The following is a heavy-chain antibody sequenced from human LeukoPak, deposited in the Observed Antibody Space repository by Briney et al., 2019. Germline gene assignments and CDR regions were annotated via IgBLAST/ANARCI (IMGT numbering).Heavy chain of an antibody. V-gene: IGHV3-23*01. CDR2: ISVGSDVI. CDR1: GLTFSNSA. Sequence: GGSLRLSCAVSGLTFSNSAMSWVRQAPGKGLEWVSAISVGSDVIYYADSVKGRFAISRDNSKHTVYLQMDSLRAEDTAVYYCAKEMVATIGYDYWGQGTLVTVSS. CDR3: AKEMVATIGYDY. J-gene: IGHJ4*02. D-gene: IGHD5-12*01.